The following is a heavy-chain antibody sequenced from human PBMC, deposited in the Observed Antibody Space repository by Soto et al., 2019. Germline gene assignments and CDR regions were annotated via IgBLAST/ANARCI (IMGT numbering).Heavy chain of an antibody. CDR2: MYPDDSDI. Sequence: GESLKISCKASGYSFSFYWIGWVRQMPGKGLEWMAIMYPDDSDIRYSPSFEAHVTISAHKSTSTAFLQWSSLKASDTAMYYCATAYVYDFENSNYYRDAFYIWGQGTLVTVSS. J-gene: IGHJ3*02. CDR1: GYSFSFYW. V-gene: IGHV5-51*01. CDR3: ATAYVYDFENSNYYRDAFYI. D-gene: IGHD3-22*01.